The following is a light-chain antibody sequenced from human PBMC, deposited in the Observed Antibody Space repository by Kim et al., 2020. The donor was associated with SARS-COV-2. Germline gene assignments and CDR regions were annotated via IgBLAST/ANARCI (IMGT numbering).Light chain of an antibody. CDR3: QTWGTGIWV. CDR1: SGHSRYA. V-gene: IGLV4-69*01. CDR2: VNSDGSH. J-gene: IGLJ3*02. Sequence: SVKVTCTLSSGHSRYAIAWHQQQPEKGPRYLMKVNSDGSHNKGDGIPDRFSGSSSGAERYLIISSLQSEDEADYYCQTWGTGIWVFGGGTQLTVL.